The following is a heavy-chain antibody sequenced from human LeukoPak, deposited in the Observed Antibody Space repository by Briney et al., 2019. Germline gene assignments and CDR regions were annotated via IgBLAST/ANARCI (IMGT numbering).Heavy chain of an antibody. CDR2: INHSGST. CDR1: GGSFSGYY. V-gene: IGHV4-34*01. J-gene: IGHJ4*02. D-gene: IGHD4-17*01. Sequence: SETLSLTCAVYGGSFSGYYRSWIRQPPGKGLEWIGEINHSGSTNYNPSLKSRVTISVDTSKNQFSLKLSSVTAADTAVYYCARGHTAVTRHFDFWGLGTLVTVSS. CDR3: ARGHTAVTRHFDF.